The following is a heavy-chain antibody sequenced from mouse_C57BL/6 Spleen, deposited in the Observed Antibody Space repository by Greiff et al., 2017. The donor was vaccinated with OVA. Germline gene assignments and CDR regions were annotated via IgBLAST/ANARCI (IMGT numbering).Heavy chain of an antibody. J-gene: IGHJ1*03. CDR1: GYTFTDYY. V-gene: IGHV1-19*01. Sequence: VQLQQSGPVLVKPGASVKMSCKASGYTFTDYYMNWVKQSHGKSLEWIGVINPYNGGTSYNQKFKGKATLTVDKSSSTAYMELNSLTSEDSAVYYCAREGSPRYFDVWGTGTTVTVSS. CDR2: INPYNGGT. CDR3: AREGSPRYFDV.